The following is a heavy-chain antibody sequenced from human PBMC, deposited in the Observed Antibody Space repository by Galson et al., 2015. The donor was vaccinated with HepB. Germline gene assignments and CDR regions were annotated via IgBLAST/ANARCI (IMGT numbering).Heavy chain of an antibody. J-gene: IGHJ4*02. Sequence: SLRLSCAASGFTFSSYWMSWVRQAPGKGLEWVANIKQDGSEKYYVDSVKGRFTISRDNAKNSLYLQMNSLRAEDTAVYYCAGVPVSYDYGDSIYFDYWGQGTLVTVSS. CDR2: IKQDGSEK. V-gene: IGHV3-7*01. D-gene: IGHD4-17*01. CDR1: GFTFSSYW. CDR3: AGVPVSYDYGDSIYFDY.